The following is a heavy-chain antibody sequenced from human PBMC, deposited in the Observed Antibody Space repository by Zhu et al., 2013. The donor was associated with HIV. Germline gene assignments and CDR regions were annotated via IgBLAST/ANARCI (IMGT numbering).Heavy chain of an antibody. CDR3: ARDRSPAVAGTRFVLGAFDI. CDR1: GYTFTSYY. D-gene: IGHD6-19*01. Sequence: QVQLVQSGAEVKKPGASVKVSCKASGYTFTSYYMHWVRQAPGQGLEWMGIINPSGGSTSYAQKFQGRVTMTRDTSTSTVYMELSSLRSEDTAVYYCARDRSPAVAGTRFVLGAFDIWGQGTMVTVSS. V-gene: IGHV1-46*01. CDR2: INPSGGST. J-gene: IGHJ3*02.